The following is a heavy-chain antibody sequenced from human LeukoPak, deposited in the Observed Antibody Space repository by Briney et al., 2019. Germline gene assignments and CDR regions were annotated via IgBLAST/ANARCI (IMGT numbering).Heavy chain of an antibody. V-gene: IGHV3-7*03. CDR1: GFTFSSYW. Sequence: GGSLRLSCAASGFTFSSYWMSWVRQSPGKGLEWVANIKQDGSEKYYVDSVKGRFTISRDNAKNSLYLQMNSLRAEDTAVYYCARDLTMVRGLTYYGMDVWGKGTTVTVSS. D-gene: IGHD3-10*01. CDR2: IKQDGSEK. J-gene: IGHJ6*04. CDR3: ARDLTMVRGLTYYGMDV.